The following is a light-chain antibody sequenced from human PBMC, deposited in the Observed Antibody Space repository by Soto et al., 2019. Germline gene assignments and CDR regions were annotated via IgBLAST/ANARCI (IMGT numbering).Light chain of an antibody. CDR2: AAS. J-gene: IGKJ3*01. V-gene: IGKV3D-15*01. CDR1: QTVNNN. Sequence: IVMTQSPATLSVSPGERATLSCRASQTVNNNLAWYQQRPGQAPRLLIYAASTRATGVPVRFSGSGSGTEFTLTISSLQSEDFAVYYCQQYNTWPPPSESVGPGTKVDVK. CDR3: QQYNTWPPPSES.